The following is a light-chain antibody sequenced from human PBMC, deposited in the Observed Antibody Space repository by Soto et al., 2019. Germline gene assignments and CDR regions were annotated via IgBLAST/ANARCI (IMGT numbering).Light chain of an antibody. CDR3: QQYGGTPPFT. CDR1: QTVYSNY. CDR2: GSS. J-gene: IGKJ2*01. Sequence: EIVLTQSPGTLSLSPGERATLSCRASQTVYSNYLAWYQQKPGQAPRRLIYGSSTRATGIPDRFSGSGSGADFTLTISRLEPEDFAFYYCQQYGGTPPFTFGQGTEVEFK. V-gene: IGKV3-20*01.